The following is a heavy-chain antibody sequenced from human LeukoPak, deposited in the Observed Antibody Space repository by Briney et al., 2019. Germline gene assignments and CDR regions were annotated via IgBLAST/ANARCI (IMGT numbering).Heavy chain of an antibody. D-gene: IGHD1-26*01. Sequence: GGSLRLSCAASGLSFSSYGMHWVRQAPGKGLEWVAVIWYDGSNKNYVDSVKGRFTISRDNSKNTLYLQMNSLRAEDTSVYYCARDRNTGSSYENLFEYWGQGSLVTVSS. V-gene: IGHV3-33*01. CDR2: IWYDGSNK. J-gene: IGHJ4*02. CDR1: GLSFSSYG. CDR3: ARDRNTGSSYENLFEY.